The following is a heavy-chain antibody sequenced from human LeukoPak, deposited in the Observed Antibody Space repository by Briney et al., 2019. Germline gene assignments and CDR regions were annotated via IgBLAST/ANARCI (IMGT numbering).Heavy chain of an antibody. CDR3: ARARVGDPTDY. CDR1: GFPFSSYA. J-gene: IGHJ4*02. V-gene: IGHV3-74*01. D-gene: IGHD1-26*01. Sequence: GGSLRLSCAASGFPFSSYAMYWVRHAPGEGPVWVSRVHGDGNNIGYADFVEGRFTISRDNAKNTLYLEMSSLRREDTAVYYCARARVGDPTDYWGQGTLVTVSS. CDR2: VHGDGNNI.